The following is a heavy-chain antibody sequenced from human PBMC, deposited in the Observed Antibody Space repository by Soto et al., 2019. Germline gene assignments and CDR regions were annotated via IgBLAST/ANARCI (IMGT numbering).Heavy chain of an antibody. D-gene: IGHD6-13*01. CDR2: IDASGNT. V-gene: IGHV4-4*07. J-gene: IGHJ6*02. CDR1: VDSINTYD. Sequence: KASETLSLTCTASVDSINTYDWSWTRQPAGKGLEWIGRIDASGNTNYNPSLNSRVTMSIDTSKKQFSLKLTSVTAADTAIYYCARYSNNWFQTEGMDVWGQGTTGTVSS. CDR3: ARYSNNWFQTEGMDV.